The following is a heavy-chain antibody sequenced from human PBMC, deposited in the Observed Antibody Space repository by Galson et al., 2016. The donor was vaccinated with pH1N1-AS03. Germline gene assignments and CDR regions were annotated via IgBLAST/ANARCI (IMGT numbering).Heavy chain of an antibody. J-gene: IGHJ3*01. CDR2: IYYSGST. Sequence: ETLSLTCTVSGVSTRSHYWSWIRQPPGKGLGWIGYIYYSGSTNYNPSLKSRVTISVDTSKNQLSLKLSSVTAADTALYFCARDGGKITLGGFYAFDLWGQGTMVAVSS. V-gene: IGHV4-59*11. CDR1: GVSTRSHY. CDR3: ARDGGKITLGGFYAFDL. D-gene: IGHD3-16*01.